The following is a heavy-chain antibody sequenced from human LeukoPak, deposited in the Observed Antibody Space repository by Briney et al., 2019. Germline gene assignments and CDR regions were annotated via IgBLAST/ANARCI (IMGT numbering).Heavy chain of an antibody. D-gene: IGHD3-10*01. CDR1: GFTFSSYS. J-gene: IGHJ4*02. V-gene: IGHV3-21*01. CDR2: ISSSSSYI. CDR3: ARDPTMVRGVSNFDY. Sequence: PGGSLRLSCAASGFTFSSYSMNWLRQAPGKGLEWVSSISSSSSYIYYADSVKGRFTISRDNAKNSLYLQMNSLRAEDTAVYYCARDPTMVRGVSNFDYWGQGTLVTVSS.